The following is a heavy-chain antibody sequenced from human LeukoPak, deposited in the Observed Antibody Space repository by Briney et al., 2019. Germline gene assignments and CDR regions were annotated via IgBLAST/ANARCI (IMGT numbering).Heavy chain of an antibody. CDR1: GFTFSSYS. CDR2: ISSSSSTI. CDR3: AIIVVVNPNSFDY. J-gene: IGHJ4*02. Sequence: PGGSLRLSCAASGFTFSSYSVNWVRQAPGKGLEWVSYISSSSSTIYYADSVKGRFTISRDNAKNSLYLQMNSLRAEDTAVYYCAIIVVVNPNSFDYWGQGTLVTVSS. D-gene: IGHD3-22*01. V-gene: IGHV3-48*04.